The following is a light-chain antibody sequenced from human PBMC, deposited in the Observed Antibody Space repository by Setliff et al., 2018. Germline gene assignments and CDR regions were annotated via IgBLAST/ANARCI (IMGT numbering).Light chain of an antibody. CDR2: YDS. Sequence: LTQPPSVPVPPGKTARITCGGNNIGGKSVNWYQQKPGQAPVLVIYYDSDRPSGIPERFFGSNSGNTATLTISRVEAGDEADYYCQVWDSGSEHYVFGTGTKGTVL. J-gene: IGLJ1*01. CDR3: QVWDSGSEHYV. V-gene: IGLV3-21*04. CDR1: NIGGKS.